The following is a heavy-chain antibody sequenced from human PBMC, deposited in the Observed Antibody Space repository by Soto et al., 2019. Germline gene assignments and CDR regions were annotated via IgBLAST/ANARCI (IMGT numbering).Heavy chain of an antibody. CDR3: VLRYSDWLAFYYYYGMDV. CDR1: GYTFTSYY. V-gene: IGHV1-46*01. D-gene: IGHD3-9*01. CDR2: INPSGGST. J-gene: IGHJ6*02. Sequence: GASVKVSCKASGYTFTSYYMHWVRQAPGQGLEWMGIINPSGGSTSYAQKFQGRVTMTRDTSTSTVYMELSSLRSEDTAVYYCVLRYSDWLAFYYYYGMDVWGQGTTVTVSS.